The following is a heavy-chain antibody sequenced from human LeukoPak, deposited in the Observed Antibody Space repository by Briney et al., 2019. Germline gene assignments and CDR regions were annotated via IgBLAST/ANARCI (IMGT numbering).Heavy chain of an antibody. Sequence: PSETLSLTCAVYGGSFSGYYWSWIRQPPGKGLEWIGEINHSGSTNYNPSLKSRVTISVDTSKNQFSLKLSSVTAADTAVYYCARGKRLRPYGSSPGPPNWFDPWGQGTLVTVSS. CDR1: GGSFSGYY. V-gene: IGHV4-34*01. CDR3: ARGKRLRPYGSSPGPPNWFDP. D-gene: IGHD6-13*01. J-gene: IGHJ5*02. CDR2: INHSGST.